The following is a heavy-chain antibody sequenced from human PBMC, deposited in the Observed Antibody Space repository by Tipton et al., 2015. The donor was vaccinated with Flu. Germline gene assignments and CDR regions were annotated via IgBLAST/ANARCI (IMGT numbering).Heavy chain of an antibody. J-gene: IGHJ4*02. CDR2: IYPSGTT. Sequence: GLVKPSETLSLTCAVSGGSIDNSGYYWGWIRQPPGKRLELIGSIYPSGTTYYNPSLKSRVTISVDTSKSQFSLMLRSATAADTAVYYCARLSYYDVDLKNFYFDYWGQGALVTVSS. V-gene: IGHV4-39*01. D-gene: IGHD3-10*02. CDR3: ARLSYYDVDLKNFYFDY. CDR1: GGSIDNSGYY.